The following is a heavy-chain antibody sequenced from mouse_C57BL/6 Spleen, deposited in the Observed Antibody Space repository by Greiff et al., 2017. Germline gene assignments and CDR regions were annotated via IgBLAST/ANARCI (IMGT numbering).Heavy chain of an antibody. V-gene: IGHV1-54*01. CDR1: GYAFTNYL. CDR2: INPGSGGT. Sequence: QVQLKQSGAELVRPGTSVKVSCKASGYAFTNYLIEWVKQRPGQGLEWIGVINPGSGGTNYNEKFKGKATLTADKYSSTAYMQLSSLTSEDSAVYFCARYSNFLDYWGQGTTLTVSS. J-gene: IGHJ2*01. D-gene: IGHD2-5*01. CDR3: ARYSNFLDY.